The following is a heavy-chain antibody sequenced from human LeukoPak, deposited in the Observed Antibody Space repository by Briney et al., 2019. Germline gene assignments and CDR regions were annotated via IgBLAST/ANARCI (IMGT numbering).Heavy chain of an antibody. J-gene: IGHJ3*02. CDR2: ISESGGST. D-gene: IGHD1-1*01. Sequence: PGGSLRLSCAASEFTFTNYDMSWVRQAPGKGLEWVSSISESGGSTYYADSGKGRFTISRDNSKNTLYLQMNSLRVEDTAVYYCAKGNAAFDIWGQGTMVIVSS. CDR1: EFTFTNYD. V-gene: IGHV3-23*01. CDR3: AKGNAAFDI.